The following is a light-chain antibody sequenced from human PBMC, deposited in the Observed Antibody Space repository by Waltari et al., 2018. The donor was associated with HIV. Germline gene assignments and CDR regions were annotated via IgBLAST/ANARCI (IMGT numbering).Light chain of an antibody. V-gene: IGLV1-40*01. CDR1: RANIGAVYD. J-gene: IGLJ2*01. Sequence: QSVLTQPPSVSGAPGQRVTISCTGSRANIGAVYDVHWYQQLPGTAPKLLIYGNNNRPSGVPDRFSGSKSGTSASLAITGLQAEDEADYYCQSYDRSLSGSVFGGGTKLTVL. CDR2: GNN. CDR3: QSYDRSLSGSV.